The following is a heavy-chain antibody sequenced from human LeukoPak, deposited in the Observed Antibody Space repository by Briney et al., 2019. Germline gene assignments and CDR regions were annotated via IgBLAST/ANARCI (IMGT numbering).Heavy chain of an antibody. Sequence: PSETLSLTCTVSGGSISSGSYYWSWIRQPAGKGLEWIGRIYSSGSTNYNPSLKSRVTISLDTSKNQFSLKLSSVTAADTAVYYCAKVRGWLSGGFDYWGQGTLVTVSS. D-gene: IGHD3-10*01. J-gene: IGHJ4*02. CDR2: IYSSGST. CDR3: AKVRGWLSGGFDY. CDR1: GGSISSGSYY. V-gene: IGHV4-61*02.